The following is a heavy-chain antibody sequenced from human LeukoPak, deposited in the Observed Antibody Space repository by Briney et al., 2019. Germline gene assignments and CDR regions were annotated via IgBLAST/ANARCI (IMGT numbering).Heavy chain of an antibody. J-gene: IGHJ5*02. D-gene: IGHD4-17*01. CDR3: ARDDGFNWFDP. Sequence: SETLSLTCTVSGGSISSGGYYWRWIRQHPGKGLEWIGYIYYSGSTYYNPSLKSRVTISVDTSKNQFSLKLSSVTAADTAVYYCARDDGFNWFDPWGQGTLVTVSS. CDR2: IYYSGST. V-gene: IGHV4-31*03. CDR1: GGSISSGGYY.